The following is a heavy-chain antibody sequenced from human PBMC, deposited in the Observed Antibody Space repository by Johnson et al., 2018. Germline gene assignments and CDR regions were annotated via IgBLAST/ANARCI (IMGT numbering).Heavy chain of an antibody. CDR1: GFTFRSYA. J-gene: IGHJ3*02. CDR2: ISYDGSNK. D-gene: IGHD1-1*01. CDR3: ARVNYNWNDVGAFDI. V-gene: IGHV3-30-3*01. Sequence: QVQLVESGGGVVQPGRSLRLSSAASGFTFRSYARHWVRQAPGKGLEWVAVISYDGSNKYYADSVTGRFTISRDHSTNTLYLQMNSLRAEDTAVYYCARVNYNWNDVGAFDIWGQGTMVTVSS.